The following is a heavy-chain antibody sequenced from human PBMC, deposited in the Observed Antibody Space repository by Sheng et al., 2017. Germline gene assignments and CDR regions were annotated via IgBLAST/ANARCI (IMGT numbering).Heavy chain of an antibody. V-gene: IGHV3-30*18. CDR3: AKDRERQPYYGMDV. CDR2: ISHDGNNK. Sequence: VQLVESGGGLVQPGESLRLSCAASGFTLSSYDINWVRQAPGKGLDWVALISHDGNNKWYAESVKGRFTISRDNSKNTLYLQMNSLSSEDTAVYFCAKDRERQPYYGMDVWGQGTTVTVSS. CDR1: GFTLSSYD. J-gene: IGHJ6*02. D-gene: IGHD6-13*01.